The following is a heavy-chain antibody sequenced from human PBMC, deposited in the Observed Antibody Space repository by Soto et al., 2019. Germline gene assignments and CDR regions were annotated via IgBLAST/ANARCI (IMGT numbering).Heavy chain of an antibody. CDR2: ISWNSGSI. Sequence: GGSLRLSCAASGFTFDDYAMHWVRQAPGEGLEWVSGISWNSGSIGYADSVKGRFTISRDNAKNSLYLQMNSLRVEDTALYYCAKDMSYYYDSSGPGDSFDIWGQGTMVNVSS. J-gene: IGHJ3*02. CDR3: AKDMSYYYDSSGPGDSFDI. CDR1: GFTFDDYA. D-gene: IGHD3-22*01. V-gene: IGHV3-9*01.